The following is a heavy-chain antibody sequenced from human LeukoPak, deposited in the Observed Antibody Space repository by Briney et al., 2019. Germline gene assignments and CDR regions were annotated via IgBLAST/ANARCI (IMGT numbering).Heavy chain of an antibody. J-gene: IGHJ4*02. V-gene: IGHV4-59*12. CDR2: ISYSGTT. Sequence: SETLSLTCTVSGGSISSYYWSWIRQPPGKGLEWIGSISYSGTTYYNPSLKSRVTISVDTSKNQFSLKLNSVTAADTAVYYCARDPDFWSGSYNFDYWGQGTLVTVSS. CDR1: GGSISSYY. D-gene: IGHD3-3*01. CDR3: ARDPDFWSGSYNFDY.